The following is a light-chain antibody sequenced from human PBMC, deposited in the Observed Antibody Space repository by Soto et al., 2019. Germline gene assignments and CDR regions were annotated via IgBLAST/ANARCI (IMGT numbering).Light chain of an antibody. CDR1: SSDVGGYNY. CDR2: EVT. Sequence: QSALTQPASVSGSPGQSITISCAGTSSDVGGYNYVSWYQHHPGKAPKLIIYEVTSRPSGVSNRFSGSKSGSTASLTISGLQAEDEADYFFRSYNSSTPLVFGGGTQLTVL. J-gene: IGLJ2*01. V-gene: IGLV2-14*01. CDR3: RSYNSSTPLV.